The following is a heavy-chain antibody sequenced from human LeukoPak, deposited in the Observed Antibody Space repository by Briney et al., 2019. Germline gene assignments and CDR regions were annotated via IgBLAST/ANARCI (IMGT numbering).Heavy chain of an antibody. CDR3: AKDQRSSGRVCDY. CDR1: GFTFSSYA. J-gene: IGHJ4*02. V-gene: IGHV3-23*01. Sequence: SGGSLRLSCAASGFTFSSYAMSWVRQAPGKGLEWVSAISGSDGGTYYADSVKGRFTISRDNSKNTLYLQMNSLRAEDTAVYYCAKDQRSSGRVCDYWGQGTLVTVSS. CDR2: ISGSDGGT. D-gene: IGHD1-26*01.